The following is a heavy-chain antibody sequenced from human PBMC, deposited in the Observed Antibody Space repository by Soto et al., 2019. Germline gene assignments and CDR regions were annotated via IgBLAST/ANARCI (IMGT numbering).Heavy chain of an antibody. Sequence: WIRQPPGKGLEWMGRIDPSDSYINYSPSLQGHVTISADKSISTAYLQWSSLKASDTAMYYSARLPLAAAYSDANTWGQGTLVTVSS. J-gene: IGHJ5*02. CDR3: ARLPLAAAYSDANT. D-gene: IGHD6-13*01. CDR2: IDPSDSYI. V-gene: IGHV5-10-1*01.